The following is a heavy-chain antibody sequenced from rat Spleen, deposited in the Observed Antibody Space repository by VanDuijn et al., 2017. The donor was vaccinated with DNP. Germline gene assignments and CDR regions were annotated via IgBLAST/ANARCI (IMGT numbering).Heavy chain of an antibody. J-gene: IGHJ3*01. Sequence: EVQLVETGGGLVQPGRSLKLSCVASGFTFSRYWMYWIRQAPGKRLEWVASTNIDGAKTYYSDSVKGRFTISRDNAENSVHLQMSSLRSEDTATYYCARGGDGIWFAYWGQGTLVTVSS. CDR1: GFTFSRYW. CDR3: ARGGDGIWFAY. CDR2: TNIDGAKT. V-gene: IGHV5-58*01. D-gene: IGHD1-1*01.